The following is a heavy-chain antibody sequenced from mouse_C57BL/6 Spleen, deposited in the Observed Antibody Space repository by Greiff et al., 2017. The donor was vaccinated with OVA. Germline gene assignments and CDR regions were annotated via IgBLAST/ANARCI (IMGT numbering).Heavy chain of an antibody. CDR3: TRWDDGYYWCAY. V-gene: IGHV1-15*01. CDR2: IDPETGGT. Sequence: VQLQQSGAELVRPGASVTLSCKASGYTFTDYEMHWVKQTPVHGLEWIGAIDPETGGTAYNQKFKGKAILTADKSSSTAYMELRSLTSEDSAVYYCTRWDDGYYWCAYWGQGTLVTVSA. J-gene: IGHJ3*01. CDR1: GYTFTDYE. D-gene: IGHD2-3*01.